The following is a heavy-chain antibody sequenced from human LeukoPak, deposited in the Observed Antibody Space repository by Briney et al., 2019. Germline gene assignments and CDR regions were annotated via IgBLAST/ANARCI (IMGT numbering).Heavy chain of an antibody. CDR1: GFTFSNAW. D-gene: IGHD3-9*01. CDR3: TTDLGLTGYYHLNDY. J-gene: IGHJ4*02. V-gene: IGHV3-15*01. Sequence: GGSLRLSCAASGFTFSNAWMSWVRQAPGKGLEWVGRIKSKTDGGTTDYAAPVKGRFTISSDDSKNTLYLQMNSLKTEDTAVYYCTTDLGLTGYYHLNDYWGQGTLVTVSS. CDR2: IKSKTDGGTT.